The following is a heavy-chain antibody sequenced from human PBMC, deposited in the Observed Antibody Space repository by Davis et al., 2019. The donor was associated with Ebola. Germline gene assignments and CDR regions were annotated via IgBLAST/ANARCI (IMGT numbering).Heavy chain of an antibody. Sequence: PGGSLRLSCAASGFTFSTYAMSWVRQAPGKGLVWVARIKSDGSSTSYADSVKGRFTISRDNAKNTLYLQMNSLRAEDTAVYYCARDRSQIVPWYFDYWGQGTLVTVSS. CDR3: ARDRSQIVPWYFDY. J-gene: IGHJ4*02. D-gene: IGHD6-6*01. CDR2: IKSDGSST. CDR1: GFTFSTYA. V-gene: IGHV3-74*01.